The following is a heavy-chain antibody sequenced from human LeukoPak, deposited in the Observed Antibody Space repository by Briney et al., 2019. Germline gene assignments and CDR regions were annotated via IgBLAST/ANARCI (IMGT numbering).Heavy chain of an antibody. Sequence: PGGSLRLSCAASGFSFTTYWMSWVRQAPGKGLEWVAFIRYDGSYKYYADSVKGRFTISRDNSKNTLYLQMNSLRAEDTAVYYCAKDTSDAFDIWGQGTMVTVSS. J-gene: IGHJ3*02. CDR3: AKDTSDAFDI. CDR1: GFSFTTYW. V-gene: IGHV3-30*02. D-gene: IGHD2-2*01. CDR2: IRYDGSYK.